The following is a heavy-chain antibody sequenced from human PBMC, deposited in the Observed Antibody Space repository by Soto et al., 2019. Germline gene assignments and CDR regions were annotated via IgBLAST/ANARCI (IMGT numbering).Heavy chain of an antibody. V-gene: IGHV3-11*04. CDR3: AGTYGSADS. Sequence: GGSLRLSCAASGFGFIFSDYYMNWIRQAPGKGLEWVSSISSSGHMTFYAPSVNGRFTISRDNGKNSLYLQMNSLRAEDTGVYFCAGTYGSADSWGPGTLVTVSS. CDR2: ISSSGHMT. D-gene: IGHD3-10*01. CDR1: GFGFIFSDYY. J-gene: IGHJ5*01.